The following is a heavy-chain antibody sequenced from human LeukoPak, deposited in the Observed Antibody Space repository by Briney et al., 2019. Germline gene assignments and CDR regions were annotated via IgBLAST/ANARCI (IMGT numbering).Heavy chain of an antibody. J-gene: IGHJ4*02. D-gene: IGHD5-12*01. Sequence: GGSLRLSCAGSGFTFRSYEMNWVRQAPGKGLEWVSYISSSGSTIYYADSVKGLFTISRDNAKNSLYLQMNSLRAEDTAVYYCARGNSGYQKYYFDYWGQGTLVTVSS. CDR2: ISSSGSTI. V-gene: IGHV3-48*03. CDR1: GFTFRSYE. CDR3: ARGNSGYQKYYFDY.